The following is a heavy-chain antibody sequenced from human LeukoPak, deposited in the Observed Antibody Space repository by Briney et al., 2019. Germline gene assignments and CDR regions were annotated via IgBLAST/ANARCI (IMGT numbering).Heavy chain of an antibody. Sequence: PGGSLRLSCAASGFTFSSYSMTWVRQAPGKGLEWVANIKEDGSEKYYVDSVTGRFTISRDSAKNLLYLQMNSLRAEDTAVYFCAREYGYYFDSWGQGTLVTVSS. CDR3: AREYGYYFDS. CDR1: GFTFSSYS. V-gene: IGHV3-7*01. D-gene: IGHD3-22*01. J-gene: IGHJ4*02. CDR2: IKEDGSEK.